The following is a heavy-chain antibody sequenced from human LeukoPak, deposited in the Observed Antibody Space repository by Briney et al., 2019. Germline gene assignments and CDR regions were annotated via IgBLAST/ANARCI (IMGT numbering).Heavy chain of an antibody. CDR3: ARGPIAAAGRSWDY. J-gene: IGHJ4*02. V-gene: IGHV4-30-2*01. Sequence: SQTLSLTCAVSGGSISSGGYSWRWIRQPPGKGLEWIGYIFDSGGTHYNPSLKSRVTISIDRSQNQLSLKLSSVTAADTAVYYCARGPIAAAGRSWDYWGQGVLVTVSS. CDR2: IFDSGGT. D-gene: IGHD6-13*01. CDR1: GGSISSGGYS.